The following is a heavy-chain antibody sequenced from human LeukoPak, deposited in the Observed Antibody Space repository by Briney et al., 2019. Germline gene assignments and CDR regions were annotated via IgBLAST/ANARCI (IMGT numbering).Heavy chain of an antibody. V-gene: IGHV3-30*02. Sequence: PGGSLRLSRAASGFTFSSYGMHWVRQAAGKGLEWVAFIRYDGSNKYYADSVKGRFTISRDNSKNTLYLQMNSLRAEDTAVYYCAKDLRYYDTSAYWGQGTLVTVSS. CDR1: GFTFSSYG. CDR2: IRYDGSNK. CDR3: AKDLRYYDTSAY. D-gene: IGHD3-22*01. J-gene: IGHJ4*02.